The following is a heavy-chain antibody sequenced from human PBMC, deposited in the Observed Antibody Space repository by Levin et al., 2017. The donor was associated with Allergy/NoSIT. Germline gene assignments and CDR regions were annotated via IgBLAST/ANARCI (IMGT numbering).Heavy chain of an antibody. CDR1: GYSFTSYW. D-gene: IGHD2-2*01. V-gene: IGHV5-10-1*01. J-gene: IGHJ3*02. Sequence: GESLKISCKGSGYSFTSYWISWVRQMPGKGLEWMGRIDPSDSYTNYSPSFQGHVTISADKSISTAYLQWSSLKASDTAMYYCASRYCSSTSCPQGAFDIWGQGTMVTVSS. CDR2: IDPSDSYT. CDR3: ASRYCSSTSCPQGAFDI.